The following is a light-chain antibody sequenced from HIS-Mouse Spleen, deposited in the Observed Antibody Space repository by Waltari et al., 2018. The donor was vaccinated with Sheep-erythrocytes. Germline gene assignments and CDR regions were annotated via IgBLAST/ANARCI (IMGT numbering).Light chain of an antibody. CDR3: CSYAGSYNHV. V-gene: IGLV2-11*01. J-gene: IGLJ1*01. CDR2: DVS. Sequence: QSALTQPRSVSGSPGQSVTISCTGTSSHVGGYNYVSWYQPHPGKAPKLMIYDVSKRPSGVPDRFSGSKSGNTASLTISGLQAEDEADYYCCSYAGSYNHVFATGTKVTVL. CDR1: SSHVGGYNY.